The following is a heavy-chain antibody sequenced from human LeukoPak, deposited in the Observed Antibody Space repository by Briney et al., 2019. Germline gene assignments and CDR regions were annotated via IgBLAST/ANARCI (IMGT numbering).Heavy chain of an antibody. CDR2: ISGSGGST. CDR1: GFTFSSYA. CDR3: AKATLRFLGWLLSDY. J-gene: IGHJ4*02. D-gene: IGHD3-3*01. Sequence: GGSLRLSCAASGFTFSSYAMSWVRQAPGKGLEWVSAISGSGGSTYYADSVKGRFTISRDNSKNTLYLQMNSLRAEDTAVYYCAKATLRFLGWLLSDYWGQGTLVTVSS. V-gene: IGHV3-23*01.